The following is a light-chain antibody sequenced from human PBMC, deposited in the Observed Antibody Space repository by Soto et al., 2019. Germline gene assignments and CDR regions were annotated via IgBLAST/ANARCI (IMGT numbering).Light chain of an antibody. CDR2: KAS. CDR3: QQYSSYWT. Sequence: DIQMTQSPSTLPASVGDRVTITCRASQSISTWLAWYQQKPGKAPNLLIYKASYLASGVPSRFSGGGSGTEFTLTISSLQPDAFANYYCQQYSSYWTFGQGTKADIK. CDR1: QSISTW. J-gene: IGKJ1*01. V-gene: IGKV1-5*03.